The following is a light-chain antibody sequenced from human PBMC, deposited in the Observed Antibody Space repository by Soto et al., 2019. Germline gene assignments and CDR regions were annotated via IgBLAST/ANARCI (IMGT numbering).Light chain of an antibody. CDR2: GAS. J-gene: IGKJ2*01. V-gene: IGKV3-15*01. CDR3: QQYNNWPYT. Sequence: EIVMTQSPATLSVSPGERATLSCRASQSVSSNLAWYQQKPGQAPRLLIYGASTRATGIPARFSSSGSGTEFTLTISSLQSEDFAVYYCQQYNNWPYTFGQGTKLEIK. CDR1: QSVSSN.